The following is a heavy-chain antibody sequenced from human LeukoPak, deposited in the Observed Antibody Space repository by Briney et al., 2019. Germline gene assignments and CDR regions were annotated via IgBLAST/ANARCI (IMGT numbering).Heavy chain of an antibody. CDR2: ISYDGSNK. D-gene: IGHD6-13*01. Sequence: GGSLRLSCAASGFTFSSYAMHWVRQAPGTGLEWVAVISYDGSNKYYADSVKGRFTISRDNSKNTLYLQMNSLRAEDTAVYYCAKDGGGSSWFHYYYMDVWGKGTTVTISS. CDR3: AKDGGGSSWFHYYYMDV. J-gene: IGHJ6*03. CDR1: GFTFSSYA. V-gene: IGHV3-30*04.